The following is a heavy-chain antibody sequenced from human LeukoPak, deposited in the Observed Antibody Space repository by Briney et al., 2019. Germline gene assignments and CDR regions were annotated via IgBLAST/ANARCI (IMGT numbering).Heavy chain of an antibody. D-gene: IGHD5-18*01. CDR3: ARASARGFSYGYYYIDV. CDR1: GGSISSYY. V-gene: IGHV4-59*01. J-gene: IGHJ6*03. CDR2: IYYSGST. Sequence: SETLSPTCTVSGGSISSYYWSWIRQPPGKGLEWNAYIYYSGSTNYNPSLKSRVTISVDTSKNQFSLKLSSVTAADTAVYYCARASARGFSYGYYYIDVWGKGTTVTVSS.